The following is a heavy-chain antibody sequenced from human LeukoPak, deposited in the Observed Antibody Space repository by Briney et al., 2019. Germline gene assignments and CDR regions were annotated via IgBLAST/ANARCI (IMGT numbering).Heavy chain of an antibody. D-gene: IGHD3-3*01. V-gene: IGHV3-7*01. J-gene: IGHJ4*02. Sequence: PGGSLRLSCAASGFTFSSYWMSWVRQAPGKGLEWVANIKQDGSEKYYVDSLKGRFTISRDNAKNSLYLQMNSLRAEDTAVYYCARGPLIFWIYFDYWGKETRVTVSS. CDR3: ARGPLIFWIYFDY. CDR2: IKQDGSEK. CDR1: GFTFSSYW.